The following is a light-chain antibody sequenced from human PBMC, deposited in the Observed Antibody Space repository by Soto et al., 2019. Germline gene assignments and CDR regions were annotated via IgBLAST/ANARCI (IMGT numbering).Light chain of an antibody. V-gene: IGKV1-9*01. Sequence: DIQLTQSPSFLSASVGDRVTITCRASQGSSSYLSWYQQTPGKAPKLLIYASSALQSGVPSRFSGSGSGTEFTLTISSLQPEDCATYYCQQLNTFPVTFGQGTRLDI. J-gene: IGKJ5*01. CDR2: ASS. CDR1: QGSSSY. CDR3: QQLNTFPVT.